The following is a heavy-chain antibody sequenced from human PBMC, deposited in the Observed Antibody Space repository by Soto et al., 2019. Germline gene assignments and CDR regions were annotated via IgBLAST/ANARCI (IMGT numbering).Heavy chain of an antibody. CDR3: ARDDYGGKWGHGDYYYGMDV. CDR1: GYTFTSYY. J-gene: IGHJ6*02. D-gene: IGHD4-17*01. CDR2: INPSGGST. V-gene: IGHV1-46*01. Sequence: ASVKVSCKASGYTFTSYYMHWVRQAPGQGLEWMGIINPSGGSTSYAQKFQGRVTMTRDTSTSTVYMELSSLRSEDTAVYYCARDDYGGKWGHGDYYYGMDVWGQGTTVTVS.